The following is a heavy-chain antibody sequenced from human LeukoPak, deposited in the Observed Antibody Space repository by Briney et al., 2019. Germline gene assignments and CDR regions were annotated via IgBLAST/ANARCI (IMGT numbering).Heavy chain of an antibody. D-gene: IGHD3-10*01. J-gene: IGHJ6*02. CDR2: INPNSGGT. Sequence: GASVKVSCKASGYTFTGYYMQWVRQAPGQGLEWMGWINPNSGGTNYAQKFQGRVTMTRDTSISTAYMELRSLRSDDTAVYYCARDSAPRAGSYYYYYYGMDVWGQGTTVTVSS. V-gene: IGHV1-2*02. CDR3: ARDSAPRAGSYYYYYYGMDV. CDR1: GYTFTGYY.